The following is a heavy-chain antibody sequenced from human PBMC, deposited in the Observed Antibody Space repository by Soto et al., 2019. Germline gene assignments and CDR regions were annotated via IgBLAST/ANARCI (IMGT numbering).Heavy chain of an antibody. Sequence: SGPTLVNPTQTLTLTCTFSGFSLSTSGMCVSWIRQPPGKALEWLARIDWDDDKYYSTSLKTRLTISKDTSKNQVVLTMTNMDPVDTATYYCARSNTPDYGSGRSIFDYWGQGTLVPVSS. J-gene: IGHJ4*02. D-gene: IGHD3-10*01. CDR3: ARSNTPDYGSGRSIFDY. V-gene: IGHV2-70*11. CDR1: GFSLSTSGMC. CDR2: IDWDDDK.